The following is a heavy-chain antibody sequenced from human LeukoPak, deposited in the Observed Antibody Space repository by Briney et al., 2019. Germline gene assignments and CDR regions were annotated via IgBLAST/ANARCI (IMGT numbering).Heavy chain of an antibody. J-gene: IGHJ2*01. CDR3: ARVRDYGDHGSDWYFDL. V-gene: IGHV3-7*01. Sequence: GGSLRLSCAASGFTFSSYWMSWVRQAPGKGLEWVANIKQDGSEKYYVDSVKGRFTISRDNAKNSLYLQINSLRAEDTAVYYCARVRDYGDHGSDWYFDLWGRGTLVIVSS. CDR2: IKQDGSEK. CDR1: GFTFSSYW. D-gene: IGHD4-17*01.